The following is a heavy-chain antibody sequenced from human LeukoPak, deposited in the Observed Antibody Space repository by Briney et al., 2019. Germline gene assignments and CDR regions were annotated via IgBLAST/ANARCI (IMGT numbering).Heavy chain of an antibody. Sequence: RPGKSLKISCKGSGYSFTSYWIGWVRQMPRKSLEWMGIIYPGDSDTRYSPSFQGQVTISADKAISTAYLQWSSLKALDTAMYYCARYYCGGGCYPQDYWGQGTLVTVSS. J-gene: IGHJ4*02. D-gene: IGHD2-21*02. CDR3: ARYYCGGGCYPQDY. CDR1: GYSFTSYW. V-gene: IGHV5-51*01. CDR2: IYPGDSDT.